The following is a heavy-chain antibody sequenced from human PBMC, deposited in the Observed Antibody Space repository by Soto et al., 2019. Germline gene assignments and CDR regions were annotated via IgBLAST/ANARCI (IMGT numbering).Heavy chain of an antibody. Sequence: WIWIRHHPGTGLEWLGYIYYTGSTYYNPSLKSRLTISVDTSKNQFSLRLNSMSAADSAVYYCARERRGVFWYFDLWGRGTLVTVSS. V-gene: IGHV4-31*02. CDR3: ARERRGVFWYFDL. CDR2: IYYTGST. D-gene: IGHD1-26*01. J-gene: IGHJ2*01.